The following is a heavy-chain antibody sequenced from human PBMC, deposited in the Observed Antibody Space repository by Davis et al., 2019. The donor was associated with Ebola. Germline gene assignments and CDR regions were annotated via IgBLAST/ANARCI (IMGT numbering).Heavy chain of an antibody. D-gene: IGHD3-3*01. V-gene: IGHV4-34*01. J-gene: IGHJ5*02. CDR1: GGSFSGFF. CDR2: INHSGNT. CDR3: ARQGWSGYSLRHWLDP. Sequence: SETLSLTCAVYGGSFSGFFWSWIRQPPGKGLEWIGEINHSGNTHYNPSLKSRVAISVDASKKQFSLKLSSVTAADTAVYYCARQGWSGYSLRHWLDPWGRGTLVTVSS.